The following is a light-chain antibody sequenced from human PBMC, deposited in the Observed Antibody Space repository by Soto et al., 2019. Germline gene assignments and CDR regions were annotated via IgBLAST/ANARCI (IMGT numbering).Light chain of an antibody. CDR3: QSYDSSNQV. J-gene: IGLJ2*01. CDR1: SGSIASNY. Sequence: NFMLTQPHSVSESPGKTVTISCTRSSGSIASNYVQWYQQRPGSSPTTVIYEDNRRPSGVPDRFSGSIDSSSNSASLTISGLKPEDEADYYCQSYDSSNQVFGGGTKLTVL. V-gene: IGLV6-57*01. CDR2: EDN.